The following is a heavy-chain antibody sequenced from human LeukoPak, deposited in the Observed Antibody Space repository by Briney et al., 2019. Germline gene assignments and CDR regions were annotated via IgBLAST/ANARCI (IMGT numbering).Heavy chain of an antibody. CDR3: ASQDASIYSESSTSPTYSD. CDR1: GGTFTNYA. D-gene: IGHD3-22*01. CDR2: IIPIFDSA. J-gene: IGHJ4*02. Sequence: SVKVSCKASGGTFTNYAFNWVRQAPGQGLEWMGRIIPIFDSAHYAQRFQGRITITTDESSTTAYTTLSSLTSDDTAVYYCASQDASIYSESSTSPTYSDWGQGTLVTVSS. V-gene: IGHV1-69*05.